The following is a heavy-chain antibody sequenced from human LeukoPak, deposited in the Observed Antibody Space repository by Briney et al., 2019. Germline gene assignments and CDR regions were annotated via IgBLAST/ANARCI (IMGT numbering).Heavy chain of an antibody. CDR2: ISYDGSNK. D-gene: IGHD2-15*01. CDR1: GFTFSSYA. CDR3: VRDSCSGRSCYFGY. Sequence: GGSLRLSCAASGFTFSSYAMHWVRQAPGKGLEWVAVISYDGSNKYYADSVKGRFTISRDNAKNTLYLQVNSLRGEDTAVYYCVRDSCSGRSCYFGYWGQGTLVTVSS. J-gene: IGHJ4*02. V-gene: IGHV3-30*04.